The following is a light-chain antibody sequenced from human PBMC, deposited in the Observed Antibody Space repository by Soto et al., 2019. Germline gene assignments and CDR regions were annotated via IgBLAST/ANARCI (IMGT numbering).Light chain of an antibody. Sequence: EIVLTQSPATLSLSPGNRATLSCRASPSVSGYLAWYQQKPGQAPMLLIYDASSRATGSPARFSGSGSGTDFTPTITSLEPEDFAVYYCQQRSNWPSTFGGGTKVEI. V-gene: IGKV3-11*01. CDR1: PSVSGY. CDR2: DAS. CDR3: QQRSNWPST. J-gene: IGKJ4*01.